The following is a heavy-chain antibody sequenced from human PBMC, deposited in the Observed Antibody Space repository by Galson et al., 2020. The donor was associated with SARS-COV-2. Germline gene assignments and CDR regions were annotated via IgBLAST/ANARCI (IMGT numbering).Heavy chain of an antibody. Sequence: ETSETLSLTCTVSGGSISTSSYYWGWIRPPPGKGLEWVGSIDYSGSSYHNPSLKSRVTISVDTSRNQFSLRLSSVTAADTAVYDCATPTVGGSGTSAVDYYYMDVWGQGTTVTVSS. CDR1: GGSISTSSYY. CDR2: IDYSGSS. D-gene: IGHD3-10*01. J-gene: IGHJ6*02. V-gene: IGHV4-39*01. CDR3: ATPTVGGSGTSAVDYYYMDV.